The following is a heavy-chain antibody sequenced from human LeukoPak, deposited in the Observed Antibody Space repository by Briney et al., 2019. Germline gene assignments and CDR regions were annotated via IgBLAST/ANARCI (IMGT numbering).Heavy chain of an antibody. CDR1: GFSFSDHY. CDR2: ISSSGSTI. D-gene: IGHD6-19*01. CDR3: ARVESSGPRDY. J-gene: IGHJ4*02. Sequence: GGSLRLSCAASGFSFSDHYMDWVRQAPGKGLEWVSYISSSGSTIYYADSVKGRFTVSKDNAKNSLYLQMSSLRAEDTAVYYCARVESSGPRDYWGQGTLVTVSS. V-gene: IGHV3-11*04.